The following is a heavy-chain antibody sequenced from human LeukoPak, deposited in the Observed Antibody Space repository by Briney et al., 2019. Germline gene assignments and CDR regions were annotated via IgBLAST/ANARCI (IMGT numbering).Heavy chain of an antibody. Sequence: PGGSLRLSCAASGFTFSSYEMNWVRQAPGKGLEWVSYISSSGSTIYYADSVKGRFTISRDNAKNSLYLQMNSLRAEDTAVYYCARVGYSSGWYAPNFDYWGQGTLVTVSS. CDR2: ISSSGSTI. CDR1: GFTFSSYE. D-gene: IGHD6-19*01. J-gene: IGHJ4*02. V-gene: IGHV3-48*03. CDR3: ARVGYSSGWYAPNFDY.